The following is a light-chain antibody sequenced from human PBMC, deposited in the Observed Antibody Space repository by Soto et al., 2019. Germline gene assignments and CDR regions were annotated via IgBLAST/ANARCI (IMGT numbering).Light chain of an antibody. CDR1: QGISNY. CDR3: QNYNGAPWT. Sequence: DIQMTQSPSSLSASVGDRVTITCRASQGISNYLVWYQQKPGKVPKLLIYAASTLQSGVPSRFSGSGSGTDFTLTISRLRPEDVATYYCQNYNGAPWTFDQGTKVEIK. J-gene: IGKJ1*01. V-gene: IGKV1-27*01. CDR2: AAS.